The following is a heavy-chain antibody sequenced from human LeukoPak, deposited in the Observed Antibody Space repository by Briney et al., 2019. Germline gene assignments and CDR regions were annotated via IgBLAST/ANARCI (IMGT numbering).Heavy chain of an antibody. CDR3: ARDSRSYYDFWSGLNWFDP. D-gene: IGHD3-3*01. CDR2: ISSSGSTI. J-gene: IGHJ5*02. Sequence: GGSLRLSCAASGFTFSDYYMSWIRQAPGKGLEWVSYISSSGSTIYYADSVKGRFTISRDNAKNSLYLQMNSLRAEDTAVYYCARDSRSYYDFWSGLNWFDPWGQGALVTDSS. CDR1: GFTFSDYY. V-gene: IGHV3-11*01.